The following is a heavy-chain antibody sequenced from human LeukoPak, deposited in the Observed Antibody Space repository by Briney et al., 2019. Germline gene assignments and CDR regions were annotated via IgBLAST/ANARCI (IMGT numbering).Heavy chain of an antibody. D-gene: IGHD3-22*01. CDR1: GFTFSSYW. V-gene: IGHV3-74*01. CDR2: INSDGSST. Sequence: GGSLRLSCAASGFTFSSYWMHWVRQAPGKGLVWVSRINSDGSSTSYADSVKGRFTISRDNAKNTLYLQMNSLRAEDTAVYYCARGPITYSYDSSGYYYPDYWGQGTLVTVSS. CDR3: ARGPITYSYDSSGYYYPDY. J-gene: IGHJ4*02.